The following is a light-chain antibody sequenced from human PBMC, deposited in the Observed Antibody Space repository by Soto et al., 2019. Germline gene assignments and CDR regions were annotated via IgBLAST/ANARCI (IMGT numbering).Light chain of an antibody. Sequence: QSVLTQPPSASGTPGQRVTISCSGSSSNIGSNYVYWYQQLPGTAPKLLIYRNNQRPSGVPDRFSGSKSGTSASLAISGLRSEDEADYYCAAWDDSLSVVVFGEGTKLTVL. CDR3: AAWDDSLSVVV. CDR1: SSNIGSNY. J-gene: IGLJ2*01. V-gene: IGLV1-47*01. CDR2: RNN.